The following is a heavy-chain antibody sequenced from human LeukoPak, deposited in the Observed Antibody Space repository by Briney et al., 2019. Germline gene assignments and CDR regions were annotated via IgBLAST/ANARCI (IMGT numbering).Heavy chain of an antibody. V-gene: IGHV3-30*02. D-gene: IGHD6-13*01. CDR1: GFTFSSYG. CDR2: IRYDGSNK. CDR3: ASVDIAAAGIDY. J-gene: IGHJ4*02. Sequence: GGSLRLSCAASGFTFSSYGMHWVRQAPGMGLVWVAFIRYDGSNKYYADSVKGRFTISRDNSKNTLYLQMNSLRAEDTAVYYCASVDIAAAGIDYWGQGTLVTVSS.